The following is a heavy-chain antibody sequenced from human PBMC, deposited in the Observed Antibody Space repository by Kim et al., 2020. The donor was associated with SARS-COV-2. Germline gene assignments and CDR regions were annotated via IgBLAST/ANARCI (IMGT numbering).Heavy chain of an antibody. J-gene: IGHJ6*02. V-gene: IGHV1-8*01. CDR2: MNPNSGNT. D-gene: IGHD3-16*01. Sequence: ASVKVSCKASGYTFTSYDINWVRQATGQGLEWMGWMNPNSGNTGYAQKFQGRVTMTRNTSISTAYMELSSLRSEDTAVYYCAREKTYYDYVWGSSTYYGMEVWGQGTTDTVPS. CDR1: GYTFTSYD. CDR3: AREKTYYDYVWGSSTYYGMEV.